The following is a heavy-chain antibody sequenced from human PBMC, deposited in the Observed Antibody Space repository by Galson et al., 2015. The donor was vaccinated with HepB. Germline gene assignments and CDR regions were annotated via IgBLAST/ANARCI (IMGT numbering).Heavy chain of an antibody. J-gene: IGHJ3*02. CDR1: GGTFSSYA. D-gene: IGHD3-22*01. V-gene: IGHV1-69*13. Sequence: SVKVSCKASGGTFSSYAISWVRQAPGQGLEWMGGIIPIFGTANYAQKFQGRVTITADESTSTAYMELSSLRSEDTAVYYCASSTRGPVLERITMIVVDYDAFDIWGQGTMVTVSS. CDR2: IIPIFGTA. CDR3: ASSTRGPVLERITMIVVDYDAFDI.